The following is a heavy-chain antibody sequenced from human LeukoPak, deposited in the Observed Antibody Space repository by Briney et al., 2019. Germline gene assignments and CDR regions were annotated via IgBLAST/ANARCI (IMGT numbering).Heavy chain of an antibody. CDR2: INPNSGGA. V-gene: IGHV1-2*02. J-gene: IGHJ4*02. D-gene: IGHD3-16*01. CDR1: GYTFTRYG. Sequence: GASVKVSCKASGYTFTRYGISWVRQAPGQGLEWMGWINPNSGGANYAQKFQGRVTMTRDTSISTAYMELSRLRSDDTAVYYCARGHVFDYWGQGTLVTVSS. CDR3: ARGHVFDY.